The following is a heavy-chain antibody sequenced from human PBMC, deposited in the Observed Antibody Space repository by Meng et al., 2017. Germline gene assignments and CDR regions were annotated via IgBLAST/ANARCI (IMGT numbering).Heavy chain of an antibody. CDR2: IYPSDSDT. CDR3: ARRDSYNLYFDY. Sequence: GESLKISCKGSGYSFTSYWIGWVRQTPGKGLEWMGNIYPSDSDTRYSPSFPGQVTISADKSISTAYLQWSSLKASDTAMYYCARRDSYNLYFDYWGQGTLVTVSS. J-gene: IGHJ4*02. D-gene: IGHD5-24*01. CDR1: GYSFTSYW. V-gene: IGHV5-51*01.